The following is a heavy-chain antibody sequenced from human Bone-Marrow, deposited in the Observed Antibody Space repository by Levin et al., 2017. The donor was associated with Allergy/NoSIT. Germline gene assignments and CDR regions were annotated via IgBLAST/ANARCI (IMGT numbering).Heavy chain of an antibody. Sequence: GSLRLSCTVSGGSISSYYWSWIRQPPGKGLEWIGYIYYSGSTNYNPSLKSRVTISVDTSKNQFSLKLSSVTAADTAVYYCARGEGATTGGWFDPWGQGTLVTVSS. CDR2: IYYSGST. D-gene: IGHD1-26*01. V-gene: IGHV4-59*01. CDR3: ARGEGATTGGWFDP. J-gene: IGHJ5*02. CDR1: GGSISSYY.